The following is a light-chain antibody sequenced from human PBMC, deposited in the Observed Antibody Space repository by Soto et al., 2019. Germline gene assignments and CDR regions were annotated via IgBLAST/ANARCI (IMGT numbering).Light chain of an antibody. CDR1: QSISNW. J-gene: IGKJ4*01. V-gene: IGKV1-5*03. Sequence: DIQMTQSPSILSASVGDRVTITCRASQSISNWLAWYQQKPGKAPKLLIYKASNLESGVPSRFSGSASGTEFTLTISSLQPDDFATYYCQQYNSVSLLTFGGGTKVEIK. CDR3: QQYNSVSLLT. CDR2: KAS.